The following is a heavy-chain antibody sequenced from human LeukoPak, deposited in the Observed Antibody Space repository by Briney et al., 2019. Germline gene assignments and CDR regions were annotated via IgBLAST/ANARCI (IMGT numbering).Heavy chain of an antibody. J-gene: IGHJ4*02. CDR3: TKDVVSNSKAFDY. CDR1: GFTFSSYT. D-gene: IGHD2-8*01. CDR2: ISGSGDST. V-gene: IGHV3-23*01. Sequence: PGGPLRLSCAASGFTFSSYTMRWVRQTPGKGLEWVSSISGSGDSTYYADSVKGRFTISRDNSQSTLYLEVNSLRADDTAVYYCTKDVVSNSKAFDYWGQGTLVTVSS.